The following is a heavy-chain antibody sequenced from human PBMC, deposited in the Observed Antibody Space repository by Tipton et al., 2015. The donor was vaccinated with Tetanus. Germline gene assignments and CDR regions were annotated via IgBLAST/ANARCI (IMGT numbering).Heavy chain of an antibody. CDR2: ISYSSTSI. Sequence: SLRLSCAASGFSFRDFGMNWVRQAPGKGLEWVSYISYSSTSIYYADSVKGRFVVSRDNAKNSLYLQMNTLRDDDTAVYYCARRGEARANWFDSWGQGTRVIVSS. D-gene: IGHD2-21*01. CDR3: ARRGEARANWFDS. J-gene: IGHJ5*01. V-gene: IGHV3-48*02. CDR1: GFSFRDFG.